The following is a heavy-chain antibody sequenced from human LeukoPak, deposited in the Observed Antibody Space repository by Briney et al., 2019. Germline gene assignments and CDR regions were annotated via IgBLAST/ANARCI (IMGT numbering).Heavy chain of an antibody. CDR3: ARETEKQWQY. CDR1: GYPISSGYF. Sequence: SETLSLTCTVSGYPISSGYFWGWIRQPPGKGLEYIGSIFHSGYTFYDPSLKSRLTSSVDTSKNQFSLRLSSVTAADTAVYYCARETEKQWQYWGQGTMVTVSS. D-gene: IGHD6-19*01. CDR2: IFHSGYT. J-gene: IGHJ3*01. V-gene: IGHV4-38-2*02.